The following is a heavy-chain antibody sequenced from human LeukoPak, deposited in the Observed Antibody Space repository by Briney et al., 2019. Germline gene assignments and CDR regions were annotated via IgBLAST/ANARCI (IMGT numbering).Heavy chain of an antibody. CDR3: ARIRGSSEDYDILTGYYFPDAFDI. CDR1: GGSISSYY. D-gene: IGHD3-9*01. Sequence: SETLSLTCTVSGGSISSYYWSWIRQPPGKGLEWIGYIYYSGSTNYNPSLKSRVTISVDTSKNQFSLKLSSVTAADTAVNYCARIRGSSEDYDILTGYYFPDAFDIWGQGTMVTVSS. V-gene: IGHV4-59*01. CDR2: IYYSGST. J-gene: IGHJ3*02.